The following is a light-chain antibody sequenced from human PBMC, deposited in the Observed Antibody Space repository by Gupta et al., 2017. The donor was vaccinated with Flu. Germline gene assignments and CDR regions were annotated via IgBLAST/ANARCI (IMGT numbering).Light chain of an antibody. Sequence: QSVLTPPPSVSAAPGQKVTTSCSGSSLDIGTNYVSWYQQLPGTAHHLLIYKNDERPAGIPDRFSASKAGTSATLAITGLKTGDEADYYCGTWDATRNHVFGGGTRLTVL. CDR1: SLDIGTNY. J-gene: IGLJ2*01. CDR3: GTWDATRNHV. V-gene: IGLV1-51*02. CDR2: KND.